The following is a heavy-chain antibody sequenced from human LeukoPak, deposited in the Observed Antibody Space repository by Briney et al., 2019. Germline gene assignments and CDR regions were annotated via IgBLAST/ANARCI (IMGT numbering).Heavy chain of an antibody. Sequence: PSETLSLTCTVSGGSISSSSYYWGWIRQPPGKGLEWIGSIYYSGSTYYNPSLKSRVTISVDTSKNQFSLKLSSVTAADTAVYYCAREPGQLQFDPWGQGTLVTVSS. CDR1: GGSISSSSYY. CDR3: AREPGQLQFDP. J-gene: IGHJ5*02. D-gene: IGHD1-26*01. CDR2: IYYSGST. V-gene: IGHV4-39*07.